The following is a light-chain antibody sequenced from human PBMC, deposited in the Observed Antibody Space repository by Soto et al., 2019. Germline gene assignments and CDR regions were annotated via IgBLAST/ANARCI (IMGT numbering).Light chain of an antibody. CDR1: QGISNY. V-gene: IGKV1-27*01. CDR2: AAS. J-gene: IGKJ1*01. CDR3: QKYNSAPRR. Sequence: DIQMTQSPSSLSASVGDRVTITCRASQGISNYLAWYQQKPGKVPKLLIYAASTLHSGVPSRFSGSGSGSEFTLSISSLQPEDVATYYCQKYNSAPRRFGQGPKVDI.